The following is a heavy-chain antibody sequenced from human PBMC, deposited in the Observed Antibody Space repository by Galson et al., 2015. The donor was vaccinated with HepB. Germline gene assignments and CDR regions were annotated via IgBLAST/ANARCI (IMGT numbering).Heavy chain of an antibody. CDR1: GFTFSSYS. D-gene: IGHD5-18*01. CDR3: ARARGYSYGYSDC. V-gene: IGHV3-48*02. J-gene: IGHJ4*02. Sequence: SLRLSCAASGFTFSSYSMNWVHQAPGKGLEWVSYISSSGNTIDYADSVKGRFTISRDNARNSLNLQMSSLRDEDTAVYYCARARGYSYGYSDCWGQGTLVTVSS. CDR2: ISSSGNTI.